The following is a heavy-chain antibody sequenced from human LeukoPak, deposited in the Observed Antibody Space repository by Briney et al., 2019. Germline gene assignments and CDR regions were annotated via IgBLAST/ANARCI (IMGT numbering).Heavy chain of an antibody. V-gene: IGHV5-51*01. D-gene: IGHD4/OR15-4a*01. Sequence: GESLKISCKGSGYRFTKSWIGWVRQMPGKGLEWLGIIYPDDSRTRYSPSFQGQATMSVDKSISTAYLQWSSLKASDTAMYYCARPSYGASDYWGQGTTVTVSS. CDR1: GYRFTKSW. CDR2: IYPDDSRT. J-gene: IGHJ4*03. CDR3: ARPSYGASDY.